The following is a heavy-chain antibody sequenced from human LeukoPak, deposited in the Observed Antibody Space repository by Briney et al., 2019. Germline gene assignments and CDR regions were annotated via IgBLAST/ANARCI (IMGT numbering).Heavy chain of an antibody. J-gene: IGHJ4*02. Sequence: SLTXTVSXDSIXXXXXYCXXXXQXXGXGLXXXGYIYYSGSTYDNPSRKSRITIAVDTSKNKFSRKLSSVTAADTAVYYCARRDDSSXXXYFDYWGQG. CDR1: XDSIXXXXXY. CDR3: ARRDDSSXXXYFDY. V-gene: IGHV4-30-4*01. D-gene: IGHD3-22*01. CDR2: IYYSGST.